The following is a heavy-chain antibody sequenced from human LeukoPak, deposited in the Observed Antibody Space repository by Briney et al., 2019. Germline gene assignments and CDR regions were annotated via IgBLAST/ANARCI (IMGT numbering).Heavy chain of an antibody. D-gene: IGHD3-10*01. V-gene: IGHV1-2*02. Sequence: ASVKVSCKASGYTFTAYYIHWVRQAPGQGLEGMGWINPNSGGTNYAQKFQGRVTMTRDTSISTAYMELSRLRSGDTAVYYCASRWFGELLGSYWYFDLWGRGTLVTVSS. CDR2: INPNSGGT. CDR3: ASRWFGELLGSYWYFDL. CDR1: GYTFTAYY. J-gene: IGHJ2*01.